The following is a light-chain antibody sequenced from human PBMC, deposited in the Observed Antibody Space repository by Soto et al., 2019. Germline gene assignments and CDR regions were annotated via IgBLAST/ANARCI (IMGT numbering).Light chain of an antibody. V-gene: IGKV1-27*01. CDR2: SAS. J-gene: IGKJ1*01. CDR1: QAISDY. Sequence: GDRVTITCRASQAISDYLACYQRKPGKPPDLLISSASTLQSGAPSRFSGSGSGTDFTPAISSLQPEDFATYXCQQSYXTQWTFXQGTKVDIK. CDR3: QQSYXTQWT.